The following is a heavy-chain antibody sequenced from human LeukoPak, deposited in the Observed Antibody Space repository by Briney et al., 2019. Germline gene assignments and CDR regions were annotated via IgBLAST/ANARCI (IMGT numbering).Heavy chain of an antibody. CDR1: GGSFSGYY. CDR2: INHSGST. D-gene: IGHD3-9*01. V-gene: IGHV4-34*01. CDR3: AGDTTHITYSDILTGYYTN. J-gene: IGHJ4*02. Sequence: SETLSLTCAVYGGSFSGYYWSWIRQPPGKGLEWIGEINHSGSTNYNPSLKSRVTISVDTSKNQFSLKLSSVTAADTAVYYCAGDTTHITYSDILTGYYTNWGQGTLVTVSS.